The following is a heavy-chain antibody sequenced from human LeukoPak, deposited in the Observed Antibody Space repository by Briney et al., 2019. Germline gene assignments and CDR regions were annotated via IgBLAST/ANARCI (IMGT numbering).Heavy chain of an antibody. D-gene: IGHD2-15*01. CDR1: GFTFSSYG. CDR3: ARYREYCSGGSCYSVCDY. J-gene: IGHJ4*02. CDR2: IWYDGSNK. Sequence: GGSLRLSCAASGFTFSSYGMHWVRQAPGKGLEWVAVIWYDGSNKYYADSVKGRFTISRDNSKNTLYLQMNSLRAEDTAVYYCARYREYCSGGSCYSVCDYWGQGTLVTVSS. V-gene: IGHV3-33*01.